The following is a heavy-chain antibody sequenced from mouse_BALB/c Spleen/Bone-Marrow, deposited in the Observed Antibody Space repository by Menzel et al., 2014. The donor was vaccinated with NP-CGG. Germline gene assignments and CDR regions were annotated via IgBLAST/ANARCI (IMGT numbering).Heavy chain of an antibody. Sequence: EVKLMESGGGLVKPGGSLKLSCAASGFTFSSYAMSWVRQTPEKRLEWVASISSGGSTYYPDSVKGRFTISRDNARNILYLQMSSLRPEDTAMYYCARDDYDDQYYFDYWGQGTTLTVSS. J-gene: IGHJ2*01. D-gene: IGHD2-4*01. CDR3: ARDDYDDQYYFDY. V-gene: IGHV5-6-5*01. CDR1: GFTFSSYA. CDR2: ISSGGST.